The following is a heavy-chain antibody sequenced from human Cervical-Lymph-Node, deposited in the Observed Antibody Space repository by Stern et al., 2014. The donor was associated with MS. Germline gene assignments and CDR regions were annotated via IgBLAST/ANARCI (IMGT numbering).Heavy chain of an antibody. V-gene: IGHV3-30*18. CDR2: MSYDGGNE. Sequence: QVQLVQSGGGVVQPGRSLRLSCAASGFTFSNFGMHWVRQAPGKGPEWVTLMSYDGGNEYYADFVKGRFTISRDDSKNKVYLQLDSLRPEDTAVYYCAKGRTVAGKGVGAFDVWGQGTLVTVSS. CDR3: AKGRTVAGKGVGAFDV. J-gene: IGHJ3*01. CDR1: GFTFSNFG. D-gene: IGHD6-19*01.